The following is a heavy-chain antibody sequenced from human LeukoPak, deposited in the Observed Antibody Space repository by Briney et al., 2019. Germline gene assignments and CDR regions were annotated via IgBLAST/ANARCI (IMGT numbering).Heavy chain of an antibody. V-gene: IGHV3-21*01. Sequence: GGSLRLSCAASGFTFSSYWMHWVRQAPGKGLEWVSSISSSSSYIYYADSVKGRFTISRDNAKNSLYLQMNSLRAEDTAVYYCARDCSGGSCYFAFDYWGQGILVTVSS. CDR1: GFTFSSYW. CDR3: ARDCSGGSCYFAFDY. J-gene: IGHJ4*02. D-gene: IGHD2-15*01. CDR2: ISSSSSYI.